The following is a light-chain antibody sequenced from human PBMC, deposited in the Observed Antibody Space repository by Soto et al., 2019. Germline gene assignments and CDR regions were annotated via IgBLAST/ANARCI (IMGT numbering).Light chain of an antibody. CDR3: QQSYSTPWT. V-gene: IGKV1-39*01. CDR1: QTIRKS. J-gene: IGKJ1*01. Sequence: DIQMTQSPSSLSASIGDRVTITCRASQTIRKSLNWYQQKAETAPKLLIFSASSLQSGVPSRFSASGSGTEFTLTISSLQPEDFATYHCQQSYSTPWTFGQGTKV. CDR2: SAS.